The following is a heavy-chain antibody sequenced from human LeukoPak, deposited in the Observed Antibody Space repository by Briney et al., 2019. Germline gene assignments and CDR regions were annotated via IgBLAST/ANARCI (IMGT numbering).Heavy chain of an antibody. D-gene: IGHD6-13*01. CDR2: INSDGSST. CDR3: AKSLYSSSWYGEYFQH. V-gene: IGHV3-74*01. Sequence: GGSLRLSCAASGFTFSSYWMHWVRQAPGKGLVWVSRINSDGSSTGYADSVKGRFTISRDNSKNTLYLQMNSLRAEDTAVYYCAKSLYSSSWYGEYFQHWGQGTLVTVSS. CDR1: GFTFSSYW. J-gene: IGHJ1*01.